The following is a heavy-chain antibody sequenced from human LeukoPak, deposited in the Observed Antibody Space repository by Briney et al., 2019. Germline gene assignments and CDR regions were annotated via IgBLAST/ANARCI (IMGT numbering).Heavy chain of an antibody. CDR1: SPFINLYH. D-gene: IGHD3-10*01. CDR3: ARQTSSGGFDN. Sequence: PAVPLSLPCTVSSPFINLYHWSCPRQPSGRGLEWIGRIYTSGRHNYNPSLKSRLTMSEDTSKNQFSLKLSSATAADTAVYYCARQTSSGGFDNWGQGTLVTVSS. CDR2: IYTSGRH. V-gene: IGHV4-4*07. J-gene: IGHJ4*02.